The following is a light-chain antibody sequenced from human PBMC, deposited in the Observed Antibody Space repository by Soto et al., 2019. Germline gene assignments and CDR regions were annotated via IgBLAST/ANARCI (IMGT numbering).Light chain of an antibody. CDR2: EVT. CDR3: ASYAGTRLFV. Sequence: QSALTQPPSASGSPGQSLTISCTGTSSDVGFYNFVSWYQQRPGKAPKPVIYEVTKRPSGVPDRFSGSKSGSTASLTVSGLQADDEADYYCASYAGTRLFVFGSGTKVTVL. V-gene: IGLV2-8*01. CDR1: SSDVGFYNF. J-gene: IGLJ1*01.